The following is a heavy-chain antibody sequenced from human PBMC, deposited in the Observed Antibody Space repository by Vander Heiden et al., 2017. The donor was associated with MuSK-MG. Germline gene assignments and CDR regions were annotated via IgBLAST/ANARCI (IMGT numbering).Heavy chain of an antibody. CDR3: ASRPRRNTVPTIFGY. CDR1: EFSFSFYW. Sequence: EVRLVESGGGLAQPGVSRRLCCVVSEFSFSFYWISWVRQAPGKGLEGVASIKYDGSEKYYVDSVKGRFSFSRDNATNSLYLQMNSLGVDDTAVYYCASRPRRNTVPTIFGYWGLGTLVTVSS. J-gene: IGHJ4*02. D-gene: IGHD5-12*01. V-gene: IGHV3-7*03. CDR2: IKYDGSEK.